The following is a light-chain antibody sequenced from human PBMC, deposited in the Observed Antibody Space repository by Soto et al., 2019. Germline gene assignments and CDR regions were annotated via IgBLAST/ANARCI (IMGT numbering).Light chain of an antibody. V-gene: IGKV1-5*03. CDR1: QSISSW. CDR3: QQYYSFWT. J-gene: IGKJ1*01. Sequence: DIQMTQSPSTLSASVGDRVTITCRASQSISSWLAWYQQKPGKAPKLLISEATNLQTGVPSRIGGSGSGTDFTLTINNLQPEDVGHYYCQQYYSFWTFGQGTKVDIK. CDR2: EAT.